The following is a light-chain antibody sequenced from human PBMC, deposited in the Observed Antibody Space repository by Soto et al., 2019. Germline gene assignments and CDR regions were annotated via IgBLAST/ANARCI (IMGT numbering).Light chain of an antibody. V-gene: IGLV2-14*01. J-gene: IGLJ1*01. CDR3: SSYASSTSYV. CDR2: GVS. CDR1: SSDVGGYNH. Sequence: QSFLTQPASVSGSPGQSITLSCAGTSSDVGGYNHVSWYQQHPGEAPKLMIYGVSNRPSGVSIRFSGSKSGNTAFLTISGLQAEDEANYYCSSYASSTSYVFGDGTKVTVL.